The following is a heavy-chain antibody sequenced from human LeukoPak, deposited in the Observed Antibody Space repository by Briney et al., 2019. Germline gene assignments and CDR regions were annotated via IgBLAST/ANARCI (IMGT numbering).Heavy chain of an antibody. J-gene: IGHJ4*02. Sequence: GGSLRLSCAASGFTFSNYAMSWVRQAPGKGLEWVSAISGSGTSTYYADSVKGRFTISRDNSKNTLYLQMNSLRAEDTAVYYCAKDVSHDSSGYYFSYWGQGTLVTVSS. D-gene: IGHD3-22*01. CDR2: ISGSGTST. CDR3: AKDVSHDSSGYYFSY. CDR1: GFTFSNYA. V-gene: IGHV3-23*01.